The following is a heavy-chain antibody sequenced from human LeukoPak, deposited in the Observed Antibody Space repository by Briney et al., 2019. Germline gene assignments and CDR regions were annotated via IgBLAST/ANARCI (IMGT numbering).Heavy chain of an antibody. J-gene: IGHJ6*03. V-gene: IGHV3-23*01. CDR1: GFTFSSYA. Sequence: GGSLRLSCAASGFTFSSYAMSRVRQAPGKGLEWVSAISGSGGSTYYADSVKGQFTISRDNSKNTLYLQMNSLRAEDTAVYYCAKEYGAARRYYYYYMDVWGKGTTVTVSS. CDR2: ISGSGGST. CDR3: AKEYGAARRYYYYYMDV. D-gene: IGHD6-6*01.